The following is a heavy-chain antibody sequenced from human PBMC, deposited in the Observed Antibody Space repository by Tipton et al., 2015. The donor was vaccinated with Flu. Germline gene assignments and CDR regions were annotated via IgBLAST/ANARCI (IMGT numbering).Heavy chain of an antibody. Sequence: TLSLTCTVSGGSISSSSYYWGWIRQPPGKGLEWIGSIYYSGSTYYNPSLKSRVTISVDTSKNQFSLKLSSVTSADTAVYYCARVLVVAATPFDYWGQGILVIVSS. CDR1: GGSISSSSYY. V-gene: IGHV4-39*07. D-gene: IGHD2-15*01. J-gene: IGHJ4*02. CDR3: ARVLVVAATPFDY. CDR2: IYYSGST.